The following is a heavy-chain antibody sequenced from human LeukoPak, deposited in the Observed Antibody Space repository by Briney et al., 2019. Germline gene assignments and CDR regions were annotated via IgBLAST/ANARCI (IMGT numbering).Heavy chain of an antibody. Sequence: GGSLRLSCAASGFTFSSYAMHWVRQAPGKGLEYVSAISSNGGSTYYANSVKGRFTISRDNSKNTLYLQMGSLRAEDMAVYYCARDFYDFWSGYHEYYFDYWGQGTLVTVSS. D-gene: IGHD3-3*01. CDR1: GFTFSSYA. J-gene: IGHJ4*02. V-gene: IGHV3-64*01. CDR2: ISSNGGST. CDR3: ARDFYDFWSGYHEYYFDY.